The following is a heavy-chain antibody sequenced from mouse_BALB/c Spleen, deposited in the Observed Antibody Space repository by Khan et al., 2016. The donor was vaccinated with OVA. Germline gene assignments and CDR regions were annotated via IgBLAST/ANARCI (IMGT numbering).Heavy chain of an antibody. J-gene: IGHJ3*01. CDR2: ISYSGST. CDR1: GYSITSDYA. CDR3: ARGRYRYPFAY. V-gene: IGHV3-2*02. Sequence: EVQLVESGPGLVKPSQSLSLTCIVTGYSITSDYAWNWIRQFPGNKLEWMGYISYSGSTSYNPSLKSRISITRDTSKNQFFLQLNSVTTEDTATYYCARGRYRYPFAYWGQGTLVTVSA. D-gene: IGHD2-14*01.